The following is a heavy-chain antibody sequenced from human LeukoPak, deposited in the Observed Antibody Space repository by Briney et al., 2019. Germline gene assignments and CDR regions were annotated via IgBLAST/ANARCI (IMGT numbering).Heavy chain of an antibody. Sequence: GGSLRLSCAASGFTFSTYAMTWVRQAPGKGLEWVASISVSGDSTYYADSVKGRFSISIDNSKNTLYLQMNSLRAEDTAVYYCAKDHRYCSCGSCYGWFDPWGQGTLVTVSS. CDR2: ISVSGDST. V-gene: IGHV3-23*01. D-gene: IGHD2-15*01. CDR1: GFTFSTYA. CDR3: AKDHRYCSCGSCYGWFDP. J-gene: IGHJ5*02.